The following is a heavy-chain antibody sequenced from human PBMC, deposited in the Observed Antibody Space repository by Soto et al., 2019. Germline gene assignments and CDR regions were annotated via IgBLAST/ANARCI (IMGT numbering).Heavy chain of an antibody. D-gene: IGHD3-10*01. CDR3: AHRDGNMVRGVISFDY. CDR2: IYWDDDK. J-gene: IGHJ4*02. V-gene: IGHV2-5*02. Sequence: QITLKESGPTLVKPTQTLTLTCIFSGFSISTSGVGVGWIRQPPGKALEWLALIYWDDDKRYSPILKSRLTIPKDPSKNQVVLTMTNMDPVDTATYYCAHRDGNMVRGVISFDYWGQGTLVTVSS. CDR1: GFSISTSGVG.